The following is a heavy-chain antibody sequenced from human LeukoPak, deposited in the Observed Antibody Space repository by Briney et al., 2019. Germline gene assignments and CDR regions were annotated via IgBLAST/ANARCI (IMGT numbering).Heavy chain of an antibody. CDR3: ARDSLAAAGTWVDY. V-gene: IGHV1-2*02. D-gene: IGHD6-13*01. CDR2: INPNSGGT. Sequence: GASVKVSCKASGYTFTGYYMHWVRQAPGQGLEWMGWINPNSGGTNYAQKFQGRVTMTRDTSISTAYMELSRLRSDDTAVYYCARDSLAAAGTWVDYWGQGTLVTVSS. CDR1: GYTFTGYY. J-gene: IGHJ4*02.